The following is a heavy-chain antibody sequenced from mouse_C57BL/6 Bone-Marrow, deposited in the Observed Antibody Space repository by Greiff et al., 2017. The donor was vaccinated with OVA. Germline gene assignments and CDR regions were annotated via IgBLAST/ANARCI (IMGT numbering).Heavy chain of an antibody. CDR2: IDPENGDT. J-gene: IGHJ3*01. CDR1: GFNIKDDY. CDR3: TPYYYGSRGGFAY. D-gene: IGHD1-1*01. V-gene: IGHV14-4*01. Sequence: EVQLQESGAELVRPGASVKLSCTASGFNIKDDYMHWVKQRPEQGLEWIGWIDPENGDTEYASKFQGKATITADTSSNTAYLQLSSLTSEDTAVYYCTPYYYGSRGGFAYWGQGTLVTVSA.